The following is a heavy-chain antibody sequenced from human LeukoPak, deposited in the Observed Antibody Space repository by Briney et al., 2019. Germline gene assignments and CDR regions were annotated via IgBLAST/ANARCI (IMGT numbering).Heavy chain of an antibody. V-gene: IGHV4-34*01. D-gene: IGHD1-26*01. Sequence: PSETLSLTCAVYGGSFSGYYWSWIRQPPGKGLEWIGEINHSGSTNYNPSLKSRVTISVDTSKNQFSLKLSSVTAADTAVYYCARGRFGGSWAYYYYGMDVWGQGTTVTVSS. CDR1: GGSFSGYY. CDR2: INHSGST. J-gene: IGHJ6*02. CDR3: ARGRFGGSWAYYYYGMDV.